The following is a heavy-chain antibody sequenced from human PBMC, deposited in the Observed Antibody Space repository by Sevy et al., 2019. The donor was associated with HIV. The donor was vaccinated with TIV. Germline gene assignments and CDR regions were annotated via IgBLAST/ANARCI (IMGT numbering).Heavy chain of an antibody. D-gene: IGHD1-1*01. J-gene: IGHJ6*02. V-gene: IGHV3-48*03. CDR3: AKRGGQYDLGMDV. Sequence: GGSLRLFCAASGFIFSSFEMNWVRQAPGKGLEWVSSISTSGSNRYYADSVKGRVTISRDNAKKSLYLQMNSLRAEDTAIYFSAKRGGQYDLGMDVWGQGTTVTVSS. CDR2: ISTSGSNR. CDR1: GFIFSSFE.